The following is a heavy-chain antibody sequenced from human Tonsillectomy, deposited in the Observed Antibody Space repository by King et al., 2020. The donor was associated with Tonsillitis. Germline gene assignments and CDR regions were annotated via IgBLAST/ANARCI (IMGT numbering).Heavy chain of an antibody. CDR3: AKEEVGFDY. V-gene: IGHV3-30*18. CDR2: ISYDGCDK. CDR1: GFTFSSYG. Sequence: VQLVESGGGVVQPGRSLRLSCAASGFTFSSYGMHWVRQAPGKGLEWVSIISYDGCDKYYADSVKGRFTISRDNSKNTLYLQMNSLRAEDAAVYYCAKEEVGFDYWGQGTLVTVSS. J-gene: IGHJ4*02.